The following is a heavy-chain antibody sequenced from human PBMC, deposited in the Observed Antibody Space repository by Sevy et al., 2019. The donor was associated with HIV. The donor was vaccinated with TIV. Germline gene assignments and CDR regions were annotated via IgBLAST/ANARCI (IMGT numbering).Heavy chain of an antibody. CDR3: ARTQEGVGSAQGDRTSYPYAGDHYFDR. J-gene: IGHJ4*02. CDR2: IHLTLST. CDR1: GDSVSTSNKF. Sequence: SETLSLTCTVSGDSVSTSNKFWGWIRQPPGKGLEGIGSIHLTLSTFYNPSLKSRVIISEDTSKNQFSLRLSTVSAADTAVYYCARTQEGVGSAQGDRTSYPYAGDHYFDRWGRGTLVTVSS. V-gene: IGHV4-39*01. D-gene: IGHD2-21*01.